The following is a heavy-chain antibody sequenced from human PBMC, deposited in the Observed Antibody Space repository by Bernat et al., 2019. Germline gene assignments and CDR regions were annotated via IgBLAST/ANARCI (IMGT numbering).Heavy chain of an antibody. CDR3: ARDQQLLSAYFDY. D-gene: IGHD2-2*01. CDR1: GFTFSIYG. J-gene: IGHJ4*02. CDR2: IWYDGSNK. Sequence: QVQLVESGGGVVQPGRSLRLSCAASGFTFSIYGMHWVRQAPGKGLEWVAVIWYDGSNKYYADSVKGRFTISRDNSKNTLYLQMNSLRAEDTAVYYCARDQQLLSAYFDYWGQGTLVTVSS. V-gene: IGHV3-33*01.